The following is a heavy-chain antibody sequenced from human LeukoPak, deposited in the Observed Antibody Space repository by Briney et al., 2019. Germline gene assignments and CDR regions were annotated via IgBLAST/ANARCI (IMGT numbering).Heavy chain of an antibody. CDR3: VKDQGECPGSRCYLRFLEY. Sequence: PGGSLRLSCAASGFNFSIYGMHWVGQAPGKGLEWVTFVRYDQSATVYADSVQGRFAISRDNSKNTVYLQMNSLRVEDTALYFCVKDQGECPGSRCYLRFLEYWGQGTLVIVSS. J-gene: IGHJ4*02. CDR1: GFNFSIYG. CDR2: VRYDQSAT. V-gene: IGHV3-30*02. D-gene: IGHD3-3*01.